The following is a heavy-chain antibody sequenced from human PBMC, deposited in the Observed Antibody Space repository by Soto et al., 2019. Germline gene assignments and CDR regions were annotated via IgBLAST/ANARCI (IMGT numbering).Heavy chain of an antibody. V-gene: IGHV3-30*18. CDR3: ANLGDYGY. J-gene: IGHJ4*02. Sequence: QVQLVESGGGVVQPGRSLRLSCAASGFTFSSYGMHWVRQAPGKGLEWVAVISYDGSNKYYADSVKGRFTISRDNSKNTLYLQMNSLRAEDTAVYYCANLGDYGYWGQGTLVTVSS. CDR2: ISYDGSNK. D-gene: IGHD4-17*01. CDR1: GFTFSSYG.